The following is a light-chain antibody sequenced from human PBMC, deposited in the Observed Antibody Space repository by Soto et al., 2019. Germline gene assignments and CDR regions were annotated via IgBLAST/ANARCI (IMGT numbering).Light chain of an antibody. Sequence: QSVLTQPPSASGTPGQRVTISCSASSGSLSVDWYQHLPGTAPNLLIYSNYQRPSGVPDRFSGSKSGTSASLVISGLQSEDDADYYCAGRDDSRSGLYVFGTGTKVTVL. V-gene: IGLV1-44*01. J-gene: IGLJ1*01. CDR3: AGRDDSRSGLYV. CDR2: SNY. CDR1: SGSLS.